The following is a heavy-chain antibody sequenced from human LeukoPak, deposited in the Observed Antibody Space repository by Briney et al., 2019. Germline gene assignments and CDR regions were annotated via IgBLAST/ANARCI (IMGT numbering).Heavy chain of an antibody. V-gene: IGHV3-23*01. CDR3: AKPSLVVVVATTPADY. CDR1: GFTFSSYV. Sequence: GGSLRLSCAASGFTFSSYVMSWVRQAPGRGLEWVSAISGSGGSTYYADSVKGRFTISRDNSKNTLYLQMNSLRAEDTAVYYCAKPSLVVVVATTPADYWGQGTLVTVSS. J-gene: IGHJ4*02. D-gene: IGHD2-15*01. CDR2: ISGSGGST.